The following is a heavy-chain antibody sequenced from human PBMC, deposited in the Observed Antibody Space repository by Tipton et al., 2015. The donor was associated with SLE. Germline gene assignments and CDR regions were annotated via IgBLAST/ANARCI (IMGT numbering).Heavy chain of an antibody. CDR2: ISSSSSYI. Sequence: SLRLSCAASGFTFSSYSMNWVRQAPGKGLEWVSSISSSSSYIYYADSVKGRFTISRDNAKSSLYLQMNSLGAEDTAVYYCATLSSLGYYYGMDVWGQGTTATVSS. D-gene: IGHD2/OR15-2a*01. CDR3: ATLSSLGYYYGMDV. CDR1: GFTFSSYS. V-gene: IGHV3-21*01. J-gene: IGHJ6*02.